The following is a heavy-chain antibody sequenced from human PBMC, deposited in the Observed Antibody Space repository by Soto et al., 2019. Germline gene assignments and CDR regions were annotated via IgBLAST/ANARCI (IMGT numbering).Heavy chain of an antibody. CDR2: ISSSGSTI. V-gene: IGHV3-48*03. CDR1: GFTFSSYE. D-gene: IGHD3-16*01. Sequence: GGSLRLSCAASGFTFSSYEMNWVRQAPGKGLEWVSYISSSGSTIYYADSVKGRFTISRDNAKNSLYLQMNSLRAEDTAVYYCARDYVWGPPLNNGMDVWGQGTTVTVSS. CDR3: ARDYVWGPPLNNGMDV. J-gene: IGHJ6*02.